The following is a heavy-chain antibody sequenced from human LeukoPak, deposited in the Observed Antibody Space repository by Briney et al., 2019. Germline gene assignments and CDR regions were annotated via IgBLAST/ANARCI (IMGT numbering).Heavy chain of an antibody. CDR3: ANNYYGSGSFYPLDY. CDR2: ISSSGDYT. J-gene: IGHJ4*02. V-gene: IGHV3-23*01. Sequence: GGSLRLSCAASGFRFSFDSYAMSWVRQAPGKGLEWVSAISSSGDYTYYADSVKGRFTISRDNSKSTLYLQMNNLGADDTAVYYCANNYYGSGSFYPLDYWGQGAPVTVSS. D-gene: IGHD3-10*01. CDR1: GFRFSFDSYA.